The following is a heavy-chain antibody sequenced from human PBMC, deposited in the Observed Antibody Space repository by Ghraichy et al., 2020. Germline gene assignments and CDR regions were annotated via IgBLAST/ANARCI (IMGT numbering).Heavy chain of an antibody. CDR3: AREVNYYGSGSDKGLFDY. Sequence: LTCAASGFTVSSNYMSWVRQAPGKGLEWVSVIYSGGSTYYADSVKGRFTISRDNSKNTLYLQMNSLRAEDTAVYYCAREVNYYGSGSDKGLFDYWGQGTLVTVSS. CDR2: IYSGGST. V-gene: IGHV3-66*02. D-gene: IGHD3-10*01. J-gene: IGHJ4*02. CDR1: GFTVSSNY.